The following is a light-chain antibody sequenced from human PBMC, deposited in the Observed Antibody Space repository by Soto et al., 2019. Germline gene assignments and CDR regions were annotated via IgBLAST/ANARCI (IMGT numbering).Light chain of an antibody. CDR2: DNS. J-gene: IGLJ3*02. V-gene: IGLV1-40*01. Sequence: QSVLTQPPSVSGAPGQRVTISCTGSSSNIGAGYDVHWYQHLPGTAPKLLISDNSNRPSGVPDRYSGSKSGTSASLAITVLQAEDESDYYCQSYDSSLSGWVFGGGTKLTGL. CDR1: SSNIGAGYD. CDR3: QSYDSSLSGWV.